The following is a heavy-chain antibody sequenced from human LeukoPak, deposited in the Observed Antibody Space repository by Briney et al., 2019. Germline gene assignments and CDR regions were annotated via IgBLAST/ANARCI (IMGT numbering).Heavy chain of an antibody. CDR2: INSDGSST. J-gene: IGHJ4*02. V-gene: IGHV3-74*01. Sequence: GGSLRLSCAASGFTFSSYWMHWVRQAPGKGLVWVSRINSDGSSTSYADSVKGRFTISRDNAKNTLYLQMNSLRAEDTAVYYCARAGGYDFKWEDYFDYWGQGTLVTASS. CDR3: ARAGGYDFKWEDYFDY. D-gene: IGHD5-12*01. CDR1: GFTFSSYW.